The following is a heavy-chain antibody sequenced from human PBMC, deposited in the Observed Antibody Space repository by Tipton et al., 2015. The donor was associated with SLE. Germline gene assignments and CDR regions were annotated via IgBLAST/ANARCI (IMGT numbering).Heavy chain of an antibody. CDR1: GGSISSGDYY. CDR2: ISHFGST. J-gene: IGHJ4*02. CDR3: ARGNTIFGVGY. D-gene: IGHD3-3*01. V-gene: IGHV4-30-4*01. Sequence: TLSLTCTVSGGSISSGDYYWSWIRQPPGKGLEWIGYISHFGSTDYSPSLKSRVTISVDTSKNQFSLKLSSVTAADTAVYYCARGNTIFGVGYWGQGTLVTVSS.